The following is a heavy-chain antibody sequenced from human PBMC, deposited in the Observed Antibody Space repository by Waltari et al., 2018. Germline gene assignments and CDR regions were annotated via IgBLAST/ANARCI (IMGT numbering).Heavy chain of an antibody. V-gene: IGHV4-61*09. J-gene: IGHJ6*02. CDR1: GGPISRGSYY. Sequence: QVQLQESGPGLVKPSKTLALTCTAPGGPISRGSYYGSWTRQPPGKGLEWIGYIYTSGSTKYNPSLKSRVTISVDTSKNQFSLKLSSVTAADTAVYYCARDLYYYYGMDVWGQGTTVTVSS. CDR3: ARDLYYYYGMDV. CDR2: IYTSGST.